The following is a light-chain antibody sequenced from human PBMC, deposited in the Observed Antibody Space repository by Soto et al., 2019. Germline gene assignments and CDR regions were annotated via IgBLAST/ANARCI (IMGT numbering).Light chain of an antibody. Sequence: DIQMTQSPSTLSASVGDRVTITCRASQSISIWLAWYQQKPGKAPKLLIYKASSLESGVPSRFSGSGSGTEFTLTISSLQPDDFATYYCQQYNSYPVTFGQGTRLEMK. V-gene: IGKV1-5*03. J-gene: IGKJ5*01. CDR2: KAS. CDR1: QSISIW. CDR3: QQYNSYPVT.